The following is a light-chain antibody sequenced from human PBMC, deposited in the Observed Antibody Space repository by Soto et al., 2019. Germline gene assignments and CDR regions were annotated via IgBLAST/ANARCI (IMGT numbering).Light chain of an antibody. J-gene: IGLJ1*01. CDR3: RSYTRSNTYV. Sequence: QSALTQPASVSGSPGQSIAISCAGTSTDVGAYNYVSWYQQHPGKAPKLMIYDVTNRPSGVSDRFSGSKSGNTASLTISGLQAEDEGDYYCRSYTRSNTYVFGTGTKFTV. CDR1: STDVGAYNY. V-gene: IGLV2-14*03. CDR2: DVT.